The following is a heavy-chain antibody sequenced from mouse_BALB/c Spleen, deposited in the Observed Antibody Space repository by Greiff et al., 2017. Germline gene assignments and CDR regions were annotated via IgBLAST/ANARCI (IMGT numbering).Heavy chain of an antibody. D-gene: IGHD2-1*01. J-gene: IGHJ3*01. V-gene: IGHV2-9*02. CDR2: IWAGGST. CDR1: GFSLTSYG. CDR3: ARDQGIYYGNYWFAY. Sequence: VQLQQSGPGLVAPSQSLSITCTVSGFSLTSYGVHWVRQPPGKGLEWLGVIWAGGSTNYNSALMSRLSISKDNSKSQVFLKMNSLQTDDTAMYYCARDQGIYYGNYWFAYWGQGTLVTVSA.